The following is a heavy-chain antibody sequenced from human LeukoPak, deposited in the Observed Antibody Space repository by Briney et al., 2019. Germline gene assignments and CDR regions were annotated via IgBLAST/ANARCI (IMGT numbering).Heavy chain of an antibody. V-gene: IGHV3-23*01. CDR2: IGGGDGTT. J-gene: IGHJ3*02. D-gene: IGHD4-23*01. CDR3: AKSRAGGRYDAFDI. CDR1: GFTFPNYV. Sequence: GGSLRLSCAASGFTFPNYVMNWVRQAPGKGLEWVSAIGGGDGTTYYTNSVKGRFTISRDNSQKTLYLQMNSLRAEDTAVYYCAKSRAGGRYDAFDIWGQGTMVTVSS.